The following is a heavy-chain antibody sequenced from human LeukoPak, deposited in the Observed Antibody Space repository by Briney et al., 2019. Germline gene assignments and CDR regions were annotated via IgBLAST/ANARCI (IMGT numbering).Heavy chain of an antibody. D-gene: IGHD3-16*02. Sequence: ASVKVSCKASGGTFSSYAISWVRQAPGQGLEWVGRIIPILGIANYAQKFQGRVTITADKSTSTAYMELSSLRSEDTAVYYCASKSSAYYYYGMDVWGQGTTVTVPS. V-gene: IGHV1-69*04. CDR1: GGTFSSYA. CDR3: ASKSSAYYYYGMDV. J-gene: IGHJ6*02. CDR2: IIPILGIA.